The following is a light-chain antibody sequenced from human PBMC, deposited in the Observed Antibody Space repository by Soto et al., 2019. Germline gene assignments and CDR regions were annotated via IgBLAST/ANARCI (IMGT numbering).Light chain of an antibody. Sequence: EIVLTQSPGTLSLSPGERATLSCRASQSVSRDYLAWYQQKPGQAPRLLIYGASSRATGIPDRFSGSGSGTDFTLNISRLEPEDFAVYYCQQYGSSPPYTFGQGTKLDIK. CDR1: QSVSRDY. J-gene: IGKJ2*01. V-gene: IGKV3-20*01. CDR3: QQYGSSPPYT. CDR2: GAS.